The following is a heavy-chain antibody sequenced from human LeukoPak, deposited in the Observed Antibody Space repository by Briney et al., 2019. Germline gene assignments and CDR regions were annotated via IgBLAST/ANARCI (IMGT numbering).Heavy chain of an antibody. V-gene: IGHV3-33*01. CDR1: GFTFSSYG. Sequence: GGSLRLSCAASGFTFSSYGMHWVRQAPGKGLEWVAVIWYDGSNKYYADSVKGRFTISRDNSKNTLYLQMNSLRAEDTAVYYCARDLAVAGNNDYWGQGILVTVSS. D-gene: IGHD6-19*01. CDR2: IWYDGSNK. CDR3: ARDLAVAGNNDY. J-gene: IGHJ4*02.